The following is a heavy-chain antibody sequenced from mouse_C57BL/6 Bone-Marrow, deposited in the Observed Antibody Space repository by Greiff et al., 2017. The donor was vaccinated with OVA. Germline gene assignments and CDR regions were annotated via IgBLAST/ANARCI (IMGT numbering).Heavy chain of an antibody. Sequence: EVQLQQSGPGLVKPSQSLSLTCSVTGYSITSGYYWNWIRQFPGNKLEWMGYISYDGSNNYNPSLKNRISITRDTSKNQFFLKLNSVTTEDTATYYCARGYYDYDSDYWGQGTTLTVSS. V-gene: IGHV3-6*01. J-gene: IGHJ2*01. CDR3: ARGYYDYDSDY. CDR2: ISYDGSN. D-gene: IGHD2-4*01. CDR1: GYSITSGYY.